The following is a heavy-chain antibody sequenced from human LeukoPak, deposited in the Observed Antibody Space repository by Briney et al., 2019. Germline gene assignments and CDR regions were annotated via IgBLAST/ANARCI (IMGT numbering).Heavy chain of an antibody. Sequence: GASVKVSCKASGYTFTGYYMHWVRQAPGQGLVWMGWINPNSGGTNYAQKFQGRVTMTRDTSISTAYMELSRLRSDDTAVYYCARAEGDYDFWSGYYVGNAFDIWGQGTMVTVSS. D-gene: IGHD3-3*01. V-gene: IGHV1-2*02. CDR3: ARAEGDYDFWSGYYVGNAFDI. CDR1: GYTFTGYY. CDR2: INPNSGGT. J-gene: IGHJ3*02.